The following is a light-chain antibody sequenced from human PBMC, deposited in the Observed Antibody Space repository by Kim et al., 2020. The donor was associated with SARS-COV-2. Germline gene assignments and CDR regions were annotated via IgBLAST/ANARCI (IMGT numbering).Light chain of an antibody. CDR1: QSVGRNY. V-gene: IGKV3-20*01. J-gene: IGKJ4*01. CDR2: GAS. Sequence: EIVLTQSPGTLSLSPGERATLSCRASQSVGRNYLAWFQQKPGQAPRLLIHGASSRATGIPDRFSGSGSGTDFTFTISRLEPEDFAVDYCQQYAASPLTFGGGTKVDIK. CDR3: QQYAASPLT.